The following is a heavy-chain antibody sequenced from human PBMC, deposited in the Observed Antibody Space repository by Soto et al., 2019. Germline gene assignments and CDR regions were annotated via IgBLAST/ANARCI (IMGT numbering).Heavy chain of an antibody. J-gene: IGHJ4*02. CDR2: IKQDGSEK. CDR3: ARVSRYYDFPYYFDY. D-gene: IGHD3-3*01. Sequence: GGTLKLSAAASAFTFSSESMTWVREARGKGLEWVANIKQDGSEKYYVDSVKGRFTISRDNAKNSLYLQMNSLRAEDTAVYYCARVSRYYDFPYYFDYWGQGTLVTVSS. CDR1: AFTFSSES. V-gene: IGHV3-7*05.